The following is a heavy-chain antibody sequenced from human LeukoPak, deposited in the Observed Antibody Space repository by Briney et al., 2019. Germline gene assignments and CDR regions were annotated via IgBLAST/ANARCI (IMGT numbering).Heavy chain of an antibody. CDR2: INHSGST. Sequence: SETLSLTCAVYGGSFSGYYWSWIRQPPGKGLEWIGEINHSGSTNYNPSLKSRVTISVDRSKNQFSLKLSSVTAADTAVYYCARVLVRGAYNWFDPWGQGTLVTVSS. CDR1: GGSFSGYY. J-gene: IGHJ5*02. V-gene: IGHV4-34*01. CDR3: ARVLVRGAYNWFDP. D-gene: IGHD3-10*02.